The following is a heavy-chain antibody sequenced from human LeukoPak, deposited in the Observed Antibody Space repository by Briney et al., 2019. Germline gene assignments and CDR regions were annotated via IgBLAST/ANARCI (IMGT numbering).Heavy chain of an antibody. CDR1: GGSISRGGYY. D-gene: IGHD3-22*01. V-gene: IGHV4-31*03. CDR2: IYYSGST. J-gene: IGHJ4*02. Sequence: SQTLSLTRTVSGGSISRGGYYWSWIRQHPGKGLEWIGYIYYSGSTYNNPSLKSRVTISVDTSKNQFSLKLSSVTAADTAVYYCARGTYYYDSSGFRFGYYFDYWGQGTLVTVSS. CDR3: ARGTYYYDSSGFRFGYYFDY.